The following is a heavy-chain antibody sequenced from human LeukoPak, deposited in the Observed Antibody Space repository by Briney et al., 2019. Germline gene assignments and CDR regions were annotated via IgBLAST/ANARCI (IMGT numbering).Heavy chain of an antibody. CDR1: GYSFTGFY. CDR2: INPNSGDT. Sequence: GASVKVSCTASGYSFTGFYIQWMRQAPGQGVEWMGWINPNSGDTNSGRKFQGRITLTSDTSIRTAYMEISRLTSDDTAVYFCARSVPYSSPSSNWGQGTLVTVSS. J-gene: IGHJ4*02. CDR3: ARSVPYSSPSSN. D-gene: IGHD6-13*01. V-gene: IGHV1-2*02.